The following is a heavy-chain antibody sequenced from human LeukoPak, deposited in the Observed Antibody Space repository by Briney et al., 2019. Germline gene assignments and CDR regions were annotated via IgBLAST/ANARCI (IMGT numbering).Heavy chain of an antibody. CDR3: ARSRYSSSWYVGN. CDR1: GGSVSSSSHY. CDR2: IHYSGNT. J-gene: IGHJ4*02. D-gene: IGHD6-13*01. V-gene: IGHV4-39*01. Sequence: SETLSLTCTVSGGSVSSSSHYWGWIRQPPGKGLEWIGSIHYSGNTYYNPSLKSRVTISVDTSNNQFSLKLSSVTAADTAVYYCARSRYSSSWYVGNWGQGTLVTVSS.